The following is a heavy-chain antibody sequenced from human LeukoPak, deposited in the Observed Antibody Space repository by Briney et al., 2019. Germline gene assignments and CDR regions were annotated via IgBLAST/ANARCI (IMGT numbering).Heavy chain of an antibody. CDR2: INHSGST. J-gene: IGHJ4*02. CDR3: ARLGATKSN. V-gene: IGHV4-39*07. CDR1: GGSISSSSYY. Sequence: SETLSLTCTVSGGSISSSSYYWGWIRQPPGKGLEWIGEINHSGSTNYNPSLKSRVTISVDTSKNQFSLKLSSVTAADTAVYYCARLGATKSNWGQGTLVTVSS. D-gene: IGHD1-26*01.